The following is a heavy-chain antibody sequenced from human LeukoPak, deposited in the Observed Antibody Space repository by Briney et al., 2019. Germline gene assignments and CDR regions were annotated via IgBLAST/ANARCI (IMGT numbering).Heavy chain of an antibody. CDR1: GGSISSYY. D-gene: IGHD4-23*01. CDR3: ARDYGGNSYLDY. J-gene: IGHJ4*02. Sequence: PSETLSLTCTVSGGSISSYYWSWTRQPPGKGLEWIGYVYYSGSTDYNPSLESRVTISVDTSKSQFSLKLSSMTAADTAVYYCARDYGGNSYLDYWGQGTLVTVSS. V-gene: IGHV4-59*01. CDR2: VYYSGST.